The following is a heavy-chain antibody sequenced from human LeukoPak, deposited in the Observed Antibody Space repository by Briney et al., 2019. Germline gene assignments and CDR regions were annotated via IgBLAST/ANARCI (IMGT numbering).Heavy chain of an antibody. J-gene: IGHJ3*02. CDR1: GYSFTSYW. CDR2: IYPGDSDT. Sequence: GESLKISCKGSGYSFTSYWIGWVRQMPGKGLEWMGIIYPGDSDTRYSPSFRDQVTISADKSVTTAYLQWSSLKASDTAMYYCARQGGPSSSWYEDAFDIWGQGTMVTVSS. CDR3: ARQGGPSSSWYEDAFDI. V-gene: IGHV5-51*01. D-gene: IGHD6-13*01.